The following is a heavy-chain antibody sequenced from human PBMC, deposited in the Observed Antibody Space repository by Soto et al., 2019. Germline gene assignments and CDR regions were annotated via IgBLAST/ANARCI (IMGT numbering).Heavy chain of an antibody. V-gene: IGHV3-49*03. Sequence: GGSLRLSCTASGFTFGDYAMSWFRQAPGKGLEWVGFIRSKAYGGTTEYDASVKGRFTISRDDSKSIAYLQMNSLKTEDTAVYYCTRDLYSPLSYYWGQGTLVTVSS. CDR2: IRSKAYGGTT. CDR3: TRDLYSPLSYY. CDR1: GFTFGDYA. J-gene: IGHJ4*02. D-gene: IGHD5-18*01.